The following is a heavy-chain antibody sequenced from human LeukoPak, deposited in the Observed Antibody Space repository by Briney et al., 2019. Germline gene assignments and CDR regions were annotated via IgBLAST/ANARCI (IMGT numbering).Heavy chain of an antibody. CDR2: IYYSGNT. CDR1: GGSISSGDYY. CDR3: ARVGPIVVVPAARD. J-gene: IGHJ4*02. Sequence: PSQTLSLTCTVSGGSISSGDYYWSWIRQPPGKGLEWIGYIYYSGNTYYNPSLKSRVTISVDTSKNQFSLKLSSVTAADTAVYYCARVGPIVVVPAARDWGQGTLVTVSS. V-gene: IGHV4-30-4*01. D-gene: IGHD2-2*01.